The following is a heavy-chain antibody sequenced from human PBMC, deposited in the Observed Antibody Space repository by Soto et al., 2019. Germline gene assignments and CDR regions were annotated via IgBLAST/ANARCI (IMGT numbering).Heavy chain of an antibody. V-gene: IGHV1-3*01. CDR3: ARDHPYPGSSCFFFDL. Sequence: ASVKVSCKASGYIFTSNVMHWVRQAPGQRLEWMGWINAGNGNTKYSQKFQGRVTITRDTPASTAFMELSSLRSEDTAVYYCARDHPYPGSSCFFFDLWGQGTLVTVSS. J-gene: IGHJ4*02. CDR1: GYIFTSNV. CDR2: INAGNGNT. D-gene: IGHD6-13*01.